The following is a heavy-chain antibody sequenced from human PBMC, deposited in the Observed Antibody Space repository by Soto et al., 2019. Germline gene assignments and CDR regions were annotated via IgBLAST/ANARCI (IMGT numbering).Heavy chain of an antibody. CDR3: ARGMTTVTTYDY. V-gene: IGHV4-30-2*01. Sequence: QLQLQESGSGLVKPSQTLSLTCAVSGGSISSGGYSWSWIRQPPGKGLEWIGYIYHSGSTYYNPSLKGRVTTPVGTSKNQFSLNLSSVTAADTAVYYCARGMTTVTTYDYWGQGTLVTVSS. CDR2: IYHSGST. J-gene: IGHJ4*02. CDR1: GGSISSGGYS. D-gene: IGHD4-4*01.